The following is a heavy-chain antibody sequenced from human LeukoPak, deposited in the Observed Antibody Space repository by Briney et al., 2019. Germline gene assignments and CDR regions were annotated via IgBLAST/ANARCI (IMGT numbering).Heavy chain of an antibody. D-gene: IGHD6-6*01. CDR1: GYTFTGYY. J-gene: IGHJ4*02. CDR2: VNPNSGGT. CDR3: ARGLEYSSSLGY. Sequence: ASVKVSCKASGYTFTGYYMHWVRQAPGQGLEWMGWVNPNSGGTNYAQKFQGRVTMTRDTSISTAYMELSRLRSDDTAVYYCARGLEYSSSLGYWGQGTLVTVSS. V-gene: IGHV1-2*02.